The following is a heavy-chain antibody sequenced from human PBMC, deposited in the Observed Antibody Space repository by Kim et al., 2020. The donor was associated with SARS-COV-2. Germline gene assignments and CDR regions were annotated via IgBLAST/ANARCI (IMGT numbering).Heavy chain of an antibody. J-gene: IGHJ6*03. D-gene: IGHD3-3*01. Sequence: GGSLRLSCAASGFTFSSYAMSWVRQAPGKGLEWVSAISGSGGSTYYADSVKGRFTISRDNSKNTLYLQMNSLTAEDTAVYYCAKAGRITIFGVVIDDYYYYMDVWGKGTTVTVSS. V-gene: IGHV3-23*01. CDR1: GFTFSSYA. CDR3: AKAGRITIFGVVIDDYYYYMDV. CDR2: ISGSGGST.